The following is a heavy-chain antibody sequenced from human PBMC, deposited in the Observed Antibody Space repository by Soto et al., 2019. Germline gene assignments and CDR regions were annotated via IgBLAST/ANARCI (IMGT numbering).Heavy chain of an antibody. D-gene: IGHD2-21*01. CDR2: IYYTGAA. CDR1: GGSVATCRTY. V-gene: IGHV4-31*03. CDR3: ARGTCNPISFDF. Sequence: TLSRTCSVSGGSVATCRTYWSWARLLPGTGLQWFGYIYYTGAAYDTRALQSRFPFSLDTSENQFSLKLTSVTAADPAVYFCARGTCNPISFDFWAQGRQVT. J-gene: IGHJ4*02.